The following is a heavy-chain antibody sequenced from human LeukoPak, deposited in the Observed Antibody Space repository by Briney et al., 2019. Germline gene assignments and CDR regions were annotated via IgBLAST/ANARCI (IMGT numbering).Heavy chain of an antibody. D-gene: IGHD2-2*01. CDR3: ARLTTRYCSSTSCSPGTY. J-gene: IGHJ4*02. Sequence: ASVKVSCKASGYTFTGYYMHWVRQAPGQGLEWMGWINPNSGGTNYAQKFQDRVTMTTDTSTSTAYMELRSLRSDDTAVYYCARLTTRYCSSTSCSPGTYWGQGTLVTVSS. CDR1: GYTFTGYY. CDR2: INPNSGGT. V-gene: IGHV1-2*02.